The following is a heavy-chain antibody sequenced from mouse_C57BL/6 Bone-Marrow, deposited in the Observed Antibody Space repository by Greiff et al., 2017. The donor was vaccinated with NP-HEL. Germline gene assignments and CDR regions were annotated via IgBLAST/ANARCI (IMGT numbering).Heavy chain of an antibody. Sequence: EVQLQQSGPELVKPGASVKISCKASGYTFTDYYMHWVKQSHGKSLEWIGDINPNNGGTSYNQKFKGKATLTVDKSSSTAYMELRSLTSEDSAVYYSARDSYDCNYDSMDYWGQGTSVTVSS. V-gene: IGHV1-26*01. CDR1: GYTFTDYY. CDR3: ARDSYDCNYDSMDY. D-gene: IGHD2-10*01. J-gene: IGHJ4*01. CDR2: INPNNGGT.